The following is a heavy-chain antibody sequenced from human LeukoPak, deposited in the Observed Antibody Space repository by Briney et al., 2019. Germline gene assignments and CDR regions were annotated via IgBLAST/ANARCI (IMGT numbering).Heavy chain of an antibody. Sequence: GGSLRLSCAVSGFTFSRHSMSWVRQAPGRGLEWVSFMSDDTTNIYYADSARGRFTISRDNAGNPLFLQMNSLRAEDTAVYYCARHQRASQYYFDYWGQGILVTVSS. J-gene: IGHJ4*02. CDR2: MSDDTTNI. CDR1: GFTFSRHS. CDR3: ARHQRASQYYFDY. V-gene: IGHV3-48*01.